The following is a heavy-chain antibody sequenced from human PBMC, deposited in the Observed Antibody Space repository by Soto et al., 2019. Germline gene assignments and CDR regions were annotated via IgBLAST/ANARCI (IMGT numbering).Heavy chain of an antibody. D-gene: IGHD2-8*01. CDR2: INSDGSST. CDR1: GFTFSSYW. J-gene: IGHJ3*02. CDR3: ARKAMGLDAFDI. V-gene: IGHV3-74*01. Sequence: EVQLVESGGGLVQPGGSLRLSCAASGFTFSSYWMHWVRQAPGKGLVWVSRINSDGSSTSYADSVKGRFTISRDNAKNTLYLQMNSLRAEDTAVYYCARKAMGLDAFDIRGQGTMVTVSS.